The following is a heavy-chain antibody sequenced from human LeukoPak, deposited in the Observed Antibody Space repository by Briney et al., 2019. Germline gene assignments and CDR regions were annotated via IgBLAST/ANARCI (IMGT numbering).Heavy chain of an antibody. J-gene: IGHJ4*02. D-gene: IGHD3-22*01. Sequence: GGSLRLSCAASGFTFSSYSMNWVRQAPGKGLEWVSSISSSSSYIYYADSVKGRFTISRDNAKNSLYLQMNSLRAEDTAVYYRARENAYYYDSSGYSDYWGQGTLVTVSS. V-gene: IGHV3-21*01. CDR3: ARENAYYYDSSGYSDY. CDR2: ISSSSSYI. CDR1: GFTFSSYS.